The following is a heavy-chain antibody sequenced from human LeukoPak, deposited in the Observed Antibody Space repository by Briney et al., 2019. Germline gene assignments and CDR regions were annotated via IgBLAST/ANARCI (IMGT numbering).Heavy chain of an antibody. D-gene: IGHD1-26*01. CDR2: IYYSGST. V-gene: IGHV4-59*08. CDR3: ARGGSYYYFDY. CDR1: GGSISSYY. J-gene: IGHJ4*02. Sequence: SETLSLTRTVSGGSISSYYWSWIRQPPGKGLEWIGYIYYSGSTNYNPSLKSRVTISVDTSKNQFSLKLSSVTAADTAVYYCARGGSYYYFDYWGQGTLVTVSS.